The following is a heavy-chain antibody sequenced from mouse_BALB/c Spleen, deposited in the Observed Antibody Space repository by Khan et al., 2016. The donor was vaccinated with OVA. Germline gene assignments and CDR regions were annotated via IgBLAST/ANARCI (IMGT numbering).Heavy chain of an antibody. CDR3: AREASSWDFSFPY. J-gene: IGHJ3*01. CDR2: INPYNAGT. CDR1: GYTFTNYV. V-gene: IGHV1S136*01. Sequence: VQLQQSGPELVEPGASVKMSCKASGYTFTNYVMHWVKQKPGQGLEWIGSINPYNAGTRYNEKFKGKTTLTSDISSTTAYMELSSLTSEDSAVYYCAREASSWDFSFPYWGQGTLVTVSA. D-gene: IGHD4-1*01.